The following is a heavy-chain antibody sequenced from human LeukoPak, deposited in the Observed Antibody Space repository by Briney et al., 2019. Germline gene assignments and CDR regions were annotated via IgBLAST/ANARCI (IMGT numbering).Heavy chain of an antibody. V-gene: IGHV4-59*08. CDR1: GGSISSYY. J-gene: IGHJ4*02. CDR2: IYRTGGT. Sequence: PSETLSLTCNVSGGSISSYYWSWIRQPPGKGLEWIGYIYRTGGTNYNPSLKSRVTISADTSMSQFSLSLSSVTAADTAVYYCARQRDLQQLAPFDYWGQGTLVTVSS. CDR3: ARQRDLQQLAPFDY. D-gene: IGHD6-13*01.